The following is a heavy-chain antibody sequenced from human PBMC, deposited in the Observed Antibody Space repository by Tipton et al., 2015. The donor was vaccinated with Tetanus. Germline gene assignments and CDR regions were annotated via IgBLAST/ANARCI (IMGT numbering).Heavy chain of an antibody. CDR1: GDSLSNGDYY. CDR3: VRDHARACGGDCYPGGFDI. Sequence: TLSLTCTVSGDSLSNGDYYWSWIRQPPGKGLESIGYIYYSGSTYYNPSLKSRVTISVDTSKNQFSLRLSSVTAADTAVYYCVRDHARACGGDCYPGGFDIWGQGTMVSVSS. CDR2: IYYSGST. V-gene: IGHV4-30-4*01. D-gene: IGHD2-21*02. J-gene: IGHJ3*02.